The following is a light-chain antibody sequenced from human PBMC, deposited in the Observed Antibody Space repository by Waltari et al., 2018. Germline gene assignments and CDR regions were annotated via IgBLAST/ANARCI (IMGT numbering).Light chain of an antibody. CDR3: QQSYIMPLT. J-gene: IGKJ4*01. CDR2: AAS. CDR1: QSISGY. Sequence: DIQMTQSPSSLSASVGDRFTITCRASQSISGYLNWYHQKPGKAPSLLIFAASSLQSGAPPRFSGSGSGTDFTLTISNLQPEDYATYYCQQSYIMPLTFGGGTKVEIK. V-gene: IGKV1-39*01.